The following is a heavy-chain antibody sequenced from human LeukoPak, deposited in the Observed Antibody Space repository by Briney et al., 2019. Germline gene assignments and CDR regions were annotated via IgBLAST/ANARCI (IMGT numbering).Heavy chain of an antibody. D-gene: IGHD3-10*01. CDR1: GSTVSDNY. CDR3: VRDEGFHGSGSN. J-gene: IGHJ4*02. CDR2: IYSGGGT. V-gene: IGHV3-66*01. Sequence: GGSLRLSCAASGSTVSDNYMSWVRQAPGKGLEWVSVIYSGGGTYYSHSVKGRFTISRDNSKNTLYLQMNTLRVEDTAVYYCVRDEGFHGSGSNWGPGTLVTVSS.